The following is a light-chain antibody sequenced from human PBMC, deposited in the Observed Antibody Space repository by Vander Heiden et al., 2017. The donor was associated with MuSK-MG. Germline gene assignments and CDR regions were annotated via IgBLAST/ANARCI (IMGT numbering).Light chain of an antibody. CDR1: QSVNSN. CDR3: QQYNSSPLT. V-gene: IGKV3-15*01. J-gene: IGKJ4*01. Sequence: EIVMTPSPATLSLSPGEGATLSCRASQSVNSNLAWYQQKPGQAPRLIIYGASTRATGIPARFSGSGSGTEFTLTISSLQSADSAVYYCQQYNSSPLTFGGGTKVEIK. CDR2: GAS.